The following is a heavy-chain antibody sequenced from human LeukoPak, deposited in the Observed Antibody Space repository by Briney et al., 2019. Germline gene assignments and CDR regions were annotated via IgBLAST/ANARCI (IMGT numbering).Heavy chain of an antibody. V-gene: IGHV3-33*06. CDR2: MWYDGSNK. CDR3: AKDRGSSSDAFDI. D-gene: IGHD6-6*01. Sequence: GGSLRLSRAASGFTFSSYGMHWVRQAPGKGLEWVAVMWYDGSNKYYADSVKGRFTISRDNSKNTLYLQMNSLRAEDTAVYYCAKDRGSSSDAFDIWGQGTMVTVSS. CDR1: GFTFSSYG. J-gene: IGHJ3*02.